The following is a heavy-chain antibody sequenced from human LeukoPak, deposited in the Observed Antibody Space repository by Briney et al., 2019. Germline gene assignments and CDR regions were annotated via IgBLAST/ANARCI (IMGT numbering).Heavy chain of an antibody. CDR1: GYSFTNYW. Sequence: GESLKISCKGSGYSFTNYWIAWVRQMPGKGLEWMGIIYLSDSDTRHSPSFQGQVTISADKSISTASLQWSSLKASDTAIYYCARSAGSGWDEGFDYWGQGTLVTVSS. J-gene: IGHJ4*02. V-gene: IGHV5-51*01. CDR2: IYLSDSDT. D-gene: IGHD6-19*01. CDR3: ARSAGSGWDEGFDY.